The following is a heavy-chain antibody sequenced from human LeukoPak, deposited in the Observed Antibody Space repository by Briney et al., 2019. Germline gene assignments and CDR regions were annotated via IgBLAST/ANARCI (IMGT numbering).Heavy chain of an antibody. CDR2: IGTSSSYI. Sequence: PGGSLRLSCATSGFTFSSYNMNWVRQAPGKGLEWVSSIGTSSSYIYYTDSVKGRFTISRDNAKNSLSLQMNSLRAEDTAVYYCARDLKYYDSSGFDYWGQGTLVTVSS. CDR1: GFTFSSYN. V-gene: IGHV3-21*01. D-gene: IGHD3-22*01. CDR3: ARDLKYYDSSGFDY. J-gene: IGHJ4*02.